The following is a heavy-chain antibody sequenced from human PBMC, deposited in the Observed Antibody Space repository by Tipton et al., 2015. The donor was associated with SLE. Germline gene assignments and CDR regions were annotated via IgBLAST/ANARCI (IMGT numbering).Heavy chain of an antibody. CDR2: IYDHGDT. D-gene: IGHD3-3*01. CDR3: AKDAVEWQPMPGYWYYGLAV. Sequence: SLRLSCASSGYSVRRNYMTWVRQAPGRGLERVATIYDHGDTGHAESVKGRFTISRDNSKYTLYLQINSLRAEDTAVYYCAKDAVEWQPMPGYWYYGLAVWGQGTTVTVSS. CDR1: GYSVRRNY. J-gene: IGHJ6*02. V-gene: IGHV3-66*01.